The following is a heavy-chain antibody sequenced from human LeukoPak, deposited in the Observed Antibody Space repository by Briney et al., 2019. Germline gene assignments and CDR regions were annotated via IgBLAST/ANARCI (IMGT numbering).Heavy chain of an antibody. CDR1: GGSISSYY. Sequence: PSETLSLTCTVSGGSISSYYWSWIRQPPGKGLGWIGYIYYSGSTNYNPSLKSRVTISVDTSKNQFSLKLSSVTAADTAVYYCARRSGIAAPALDYWGQGTLVTVSS. CDR2: IYYSGST. V-gene: IGHV4-59*08. CDR3: ARRSGIAAPALDY. J-gene: IGHJ4*02. D-gene: IGHD6-6*01.